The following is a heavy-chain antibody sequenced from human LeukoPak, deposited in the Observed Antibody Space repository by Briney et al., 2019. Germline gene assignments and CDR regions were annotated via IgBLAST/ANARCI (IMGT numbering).Heavy chain of an antibody. V-gene: IGHV3-74*01. Sequence: GGSLRLSCAASGFTFSTYWMHWVRQAPGKGLVWVARSNSDGSATIYADSVKGRFVISRDNAKNSLYLQMHSLRDEDTAVYYCARDARKCMGGSCYGLDVWGQGTTVTVSS. CDR2: SNSDGSAT. CDR1: GFTFSTYW. J-gene: IGHJ6*02. D-gene: IGHD2-15*01. CDR3: ARDARKCMGGSCYGLDV.